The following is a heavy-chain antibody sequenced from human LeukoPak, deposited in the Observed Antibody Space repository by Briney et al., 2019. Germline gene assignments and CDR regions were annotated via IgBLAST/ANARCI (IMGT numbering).Heavy chain of an antibody. CDR1: GFTFSSCA. J-gene: IGHJ4*02. CDR3: ARHPEPGYCSSTSCHESYFDY. Sequence: AGGSLRLSCAASGFTFSSCAMSWVRQAPGKGLEWVSAISGSGGRPYYADSVKGRFTISRDNSKNTLYLQMNSLRADDTAVYYCARHPEPGYCSSTSCHESYFDYWGQGTLVTVSS. D-gene: IGHD2-2*01. CDR2: ISGSGGRP. V-gene: IGHV3-23*01.